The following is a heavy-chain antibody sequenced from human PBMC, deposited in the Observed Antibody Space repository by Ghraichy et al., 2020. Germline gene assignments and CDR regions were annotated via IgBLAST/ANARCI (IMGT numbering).Heavy chain of an antibody. CDR1: GFTFSNYC. CDR3: ARDSYNSDSSGYAGY. CDR2: IRSDGSST. V-gene: IGHV3-NL1*01. J-gene: IGHJ4*02. Sequence: GGSLRLSCAASGFTFSNYCMHWVRQAPGKGLEWVSVIRSDGSSTNYADSVKDRFTISRDNSKNTVYLQMNSLRAEDTAVYYCARDSYNSDSSGYAGYWGQGHRVIVTP. D-gene: IGHD3-22*01.